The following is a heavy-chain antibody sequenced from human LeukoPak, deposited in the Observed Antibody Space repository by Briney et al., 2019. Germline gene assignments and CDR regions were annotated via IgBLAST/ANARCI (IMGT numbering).Heavy chain of an antibody. Sequence: GRSLRLSCAASGFIISTHGMHWVRQAPGKGLEWVAVVSYDGSEKYYADSVKGRFTISRDNAKNSLSLQMNSLRAEDTAVYYCARDLYGDYGFDYWGQGTLVTVSS. CDR3: ARDLYGDYGFDY. V-gene: IGHV3-30*03. CDR1: GFIISTHG. D-gene: IGHD4-17*01. J-gene: IGHJ4*02. CDR2: VSYDGSEK.